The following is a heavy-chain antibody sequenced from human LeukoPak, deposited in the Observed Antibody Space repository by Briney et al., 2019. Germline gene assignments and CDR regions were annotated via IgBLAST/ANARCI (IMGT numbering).Heavy chain of an antibody. CDR3: AKGDLGFGRFYFDY. J-gene: IGHJ4*01. CDR1: GFTFTSYA. D-gene: IGHD3-16*01. CDR2: ISGSGGAT. V-gene: IGHV3-23*01. Sequence: TGGSLRLSCAASGFTFTSYAMNWVRQAPGKGLEWVSSISGSGGATYNADSVKGRFTISRDNSKNTPYLQMNNLRAEDTAVYYCAKGDLGFGRFYFDYWGHGNLVTVSP.